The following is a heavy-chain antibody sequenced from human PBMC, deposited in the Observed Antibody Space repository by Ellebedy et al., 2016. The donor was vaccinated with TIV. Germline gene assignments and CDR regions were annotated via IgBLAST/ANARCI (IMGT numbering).Heavy chain of an antibody. D-gene: IGHD1-26*01. CDR3: ANSEWELRPPDY. J-gene: IGHJ4*02. CDR2: INHSGST. CDR1: GGSFSGYY. Sequence: SQTLSLTXAVCGGSFSGYYWSWIRQPPGKGLEWIGEINHSGSTNYNPFLKSRVTISVDTSKNQFSLKLSSVTAADTAVYYCANSEWELRPPDYWGQGTLVTVSS. V-gene: IGHV4-34*01.